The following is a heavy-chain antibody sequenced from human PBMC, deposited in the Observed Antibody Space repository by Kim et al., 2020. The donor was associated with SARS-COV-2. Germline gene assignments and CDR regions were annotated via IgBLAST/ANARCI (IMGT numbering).Heavy chain of an antibody. J-gene: IGHJ4*02. Sequence: TYYADSVKGRFTIARDNSKNTLYRQMNSLGAEDTAVYYCARDKGKGYFDYWGQGTLVTVSS. CDR2: T. CDR3: ARDKGKGYFDY. V-gene: IGHV3-66*01.